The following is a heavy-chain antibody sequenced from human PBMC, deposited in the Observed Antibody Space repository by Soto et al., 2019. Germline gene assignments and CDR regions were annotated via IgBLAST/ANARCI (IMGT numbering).Heavy chain of an antibody. V-gene: IGHV3-30*18. CDR3: AKEEMATIDY. CDR2: ISYDGSNK. Sequence: PGGSLRLSCAASGFTFSSYGMHWVRQAPGKGLEWVAVISYDGSNKYYADSVKGRFTISRDNSKDTLFLQMNSLRAEDTAVYFCAKEEMATIDYWGQGSLVTVSS. J-gene: IGHJ4*02. CDR1: GFTFSSYG.